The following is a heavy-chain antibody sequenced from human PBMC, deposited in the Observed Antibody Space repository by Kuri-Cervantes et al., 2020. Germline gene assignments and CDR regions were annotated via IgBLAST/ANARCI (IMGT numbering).Heavy chain of an antibody. J-gene: IGHJ4*02. D-gene: IGHD5-12*01. Sequence: SETLSLTCAVSGGSISSSNWWSWVRQPPGKGLEWSGEIYHSGSTNYNPSLKSRVTISVDKSKNQFSLKLSSVTAADTAVYYCARVREVATIIKGMDYWGQGTLVTVSS. V-gene: IGHV4-4*02. CDR3: ARVREVATIIKGMDY. CDR2: IYHSGST. CDR1: GGSISSSNW.